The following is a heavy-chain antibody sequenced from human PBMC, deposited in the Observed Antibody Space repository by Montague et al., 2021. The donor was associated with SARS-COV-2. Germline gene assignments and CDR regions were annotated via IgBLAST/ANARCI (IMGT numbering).Heavy chain of an antibody. CDR3: AKDRRYYFGSSGYPDAFNI. D-gene: IGHD3-22*01. Sequence: SLRVSCAASGFKFDDYAMHWVRQAPGKGLEWVSGISWNSGGLGYADSVKGRFTISRDNSNNSLYLEMNSLRPDDTALYYCAKDRRYYFGSSGYPDAFNIWGQGTLVTVSS. V-gene: IGHV3-9*01. CDR1: GFKFDDYA. CDR2: ISWNSGGL. J-gene: IGHJ3*02.